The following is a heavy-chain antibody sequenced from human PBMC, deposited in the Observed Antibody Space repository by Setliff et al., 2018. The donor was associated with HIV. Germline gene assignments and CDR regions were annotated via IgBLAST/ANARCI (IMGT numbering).Heavy chain of an antibody. V-gene: IGHV3-21*04. J-gene: IGHJ6*03. CDR3: ARDNHYCYYMDV. CDR1: GFTFSSYT. Sequence: GGSLRLSCAASGFTFSSYTMHWVRQAPGKGLEWVASISGGGKSIYYVDSVKGRFTISRDNAKNSLYLQMNSLRAEDTAVYSCARDNHYCYYMDVWGKGTTVTVSS. CDR2: ISGGGKSI.